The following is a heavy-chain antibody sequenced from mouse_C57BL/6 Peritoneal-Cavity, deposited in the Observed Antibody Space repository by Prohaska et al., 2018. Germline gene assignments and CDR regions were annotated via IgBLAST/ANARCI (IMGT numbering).Heavy chain of an antibody. CDR2: INSDSSAI. CDR1: GFTFSGFW. CDR3: MRSRRDY. Sequence: EVQLLETGGGLVQPGGSRGLSCEGSGFTFSGFWMSWVRQTPGKTLEWIGDINSDSSAINYAPSIKDRFTIFRDNDKITLYLQISNVRSEDTATYFCMRSRRDYWGQGTTLTVSS. J-gene: IGHJ2*01. V-gene: IGHV11-2*01.